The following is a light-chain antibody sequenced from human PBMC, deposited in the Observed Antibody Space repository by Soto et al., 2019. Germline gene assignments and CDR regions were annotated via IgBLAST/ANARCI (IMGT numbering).Light chain of an antibody. V-gene: IGKV1-5*01. Sequence: IRMAQSPSTLSASVGDRVTITCRASQNTANWLAWYQQKPGKAPQLLIYDASNLKSGVPSRFSGSGYGTEFTLTIDTLQPDDFATYYCQHYNAYPWTFGQGTKV. CDR1: QNTANW. CDR2: DAS. J-gene: IGKJ1*01. CDR3: QHYNAYPWT.